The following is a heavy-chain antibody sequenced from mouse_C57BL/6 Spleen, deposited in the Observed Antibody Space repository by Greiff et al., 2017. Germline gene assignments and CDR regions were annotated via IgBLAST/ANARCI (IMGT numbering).Heavy chain of an antibody. Sequence: QVQLKQPGAELVRPGSSVKLSCKASGYTFTSYWMDWVKQRPGQGLEWIGNIYPSDSETHYNQKFKDKATLTVDKSSSTAYMQLSSLTSEDSAVYYCATMVTTGDYWGQGTTLTVSS. CDR2: IYPSDSET. D-gene: IGHD2-2*01. J-gene: IGHJ2*01. CDR3: ATMVTTGDY. CDR1: GYTFTSYW. V-gene: IGHV1-61*01.